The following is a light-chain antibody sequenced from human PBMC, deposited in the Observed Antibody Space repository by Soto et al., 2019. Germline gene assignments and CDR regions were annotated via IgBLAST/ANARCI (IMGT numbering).Light chain of an antibody. V-gene: IGLV3-9*01. CDR1: NSGSKS. Sequence: SYELIQPLSVSVALGQTARITCGGNNSGSKSVQWYQQKPGQAPVLVIYRDGNRPSGIPERFSGSNSRNTATLTISRPQAGDEADYYCQVWDSTTVIFGGGTKLTVL. CDR3: QVWDSTTVI. CDR2: RDG. J-gene: IGLJ2*01.